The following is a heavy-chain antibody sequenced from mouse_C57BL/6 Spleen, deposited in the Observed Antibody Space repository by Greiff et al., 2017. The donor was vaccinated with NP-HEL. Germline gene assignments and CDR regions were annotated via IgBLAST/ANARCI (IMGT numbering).Heavy chain of an antibody. CDR2: IDPANGNT. D-gene: IGHD1-1*02. J-gene: IGHJ4*01. CDR1: GFNIKNTY. CDR3: AMGIWPLEMDY. Sequence: EVMLVESVAELVRPGASVKLSCTASGFNIKNTYMHWVKQRPEQGLEWIGRIDPANGNTKYAPKFQGKATITADTSSNTAYLQLSSLTSEDTAIYYCAMGIWPLEMDYWGQGTSVTVSS. V-gene: IGHV14-3*01.